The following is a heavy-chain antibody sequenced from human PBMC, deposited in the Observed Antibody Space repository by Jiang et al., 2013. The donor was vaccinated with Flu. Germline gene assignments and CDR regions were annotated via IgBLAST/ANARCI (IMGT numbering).Heavy chain of an antibody. CDR2: LSPTSNSV. Sequence: VQLLESGGGLVQPGGSLRLSCAASGFTFSNYAMTWVRQAPGKGLEWISALSPTSNSVYYVDSVKGRFTFSRDNSKNTLYLQMNNVRVEDTAVYYCAKNYGEGTAFYDSWGQGTLVTVSS. V-gene: IGHV3-23*01. CDR3: AKNYGEGTAFYDS. CDR1: GFTFSNYA. J-gene: IGHJ4*02. D-gene: IGHD3-10*01.